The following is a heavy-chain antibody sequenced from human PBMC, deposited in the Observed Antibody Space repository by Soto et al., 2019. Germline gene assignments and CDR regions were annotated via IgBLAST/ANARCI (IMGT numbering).Heavy chain of an antibody. CDR3: VRDRVDYGDSAE. V-gene: IGHV1-46*04. D-gene: IGHD4-17*01. CDR1: GDTFTTNY. CDR2: ISPTGDAW. J-gene: IGHJ4*02. Sequence: QDLLVPSSAEVKEPGASVRVSCKTSGDTFTTNYIHWVRQDPGQGLEWLGVISPTGDAWSCTQKLQVRLTLTMDTSTSTIYMDLTSLRYDDTAIYYCVRDRVDYGDSAEWCQGTLVTVSS.